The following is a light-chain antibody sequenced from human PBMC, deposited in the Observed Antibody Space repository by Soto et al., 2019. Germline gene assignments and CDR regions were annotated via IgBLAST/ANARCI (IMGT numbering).Light chain of an antibody. CDR2: GAS. V-gene: IGKV3-20*01. J-gene: IGKJ5*01. CDR3: QHYGRSPLT. Sequence: EIVLTQSPGTLSLSPGERATLSCRASQSVSSTYLAWYEQKPGQPPRLLIYGASSRATGIPDRFSGSGSRTNFTLTITRLESEDFAVYYCQHYGRSPLTFGQGTRLHMK. CDR1: QSVSSTY.